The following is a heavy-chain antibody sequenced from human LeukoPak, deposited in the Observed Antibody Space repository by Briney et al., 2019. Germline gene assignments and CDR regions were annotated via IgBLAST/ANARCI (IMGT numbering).Heavy chain of an antibody. V-gene: IGHV3-9*01. CDR1: GFTFDEYV. J-gene: IGHJ4*02. D-gene: IGHD1-26*01. CDR3: AKANSGTYRERDYFEY. CDR2: ISWDSRTT. Sequence: GGSLRLSCAASGFTFDEYVMHWVRQAPGKGLEWVSGISWDSRTTDYADSVEGRFTISRDNAKNSLYLQMNSLRTEDTALYYCAKANSGTYRERDYFEYWGQGTLVTVSS.